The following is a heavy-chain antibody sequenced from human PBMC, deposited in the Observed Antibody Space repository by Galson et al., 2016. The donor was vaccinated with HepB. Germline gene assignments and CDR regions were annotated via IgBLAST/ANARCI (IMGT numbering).Heavy chain of an antibody. D-gene: IGHD6-13*01. V-gene: IGHV3-7*01. CDR3: ARAGSSWYFDY. CDR2: INQDGTAE. J-gene: IGHJ4*02. Sequence: LRLSCAASGFTFSDYWMSWLRQAPGKGLEWVANINQDGTAEYYLDSVKGRFTIARDNAKDSLYLQMNSLRAEDTAVYYCARAGSSWYFDYWGQGTLVTVSS. CDR1: GFTFSDYW.